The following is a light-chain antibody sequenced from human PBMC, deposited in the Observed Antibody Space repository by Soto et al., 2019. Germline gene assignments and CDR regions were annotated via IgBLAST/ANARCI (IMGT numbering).Light chain of an antibody. CDR2: GAS. V-gene: IGKV3-15*01. Sequence: EIVMTQSPATLSVSPGESATLSCRASQSVSNNLAWYQQKPGQAPRLLIYGASARATGIPARFSGGGSGTEFPLTISILQSEDFAVYYCQQYNNWPLTFGGGTKVEIK. J-gene: IGKJ4*01. CDR3: QQYNNWPLT. CDR1: QSVSNN.